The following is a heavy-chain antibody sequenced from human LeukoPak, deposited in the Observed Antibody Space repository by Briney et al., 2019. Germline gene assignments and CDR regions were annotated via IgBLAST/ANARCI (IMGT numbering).Heavy chain of an antibody. CDR3: ARVFHPGVTYYPLDP. V-gene: IGHV1-3*01. Sequence: KFQGRVTITRDTSASTAYMELSSLRSEDTAVYYCARVFHPGVTYYPLDPWGQGTLVTVSS. J-gene: IGHJ5*02. D-gene: IGHD3-10*01.